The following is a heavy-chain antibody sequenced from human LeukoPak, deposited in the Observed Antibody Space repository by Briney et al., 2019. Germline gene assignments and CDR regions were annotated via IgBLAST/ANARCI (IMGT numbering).Heavy chain of an antibody. CDR1: GGSISSSSYY. V-gene: IGHV4-39*01. CDR3: ASQYFLILSLYYFDY. Sequence: SETLSLTCTVSGGSISSSSYYWGWIRQPPGKGLEWIGSNSGSTYYNPSLKSRVTISVDTSKNQFSLKLSSVTAADTAVYYCASQYFLILSLYYFDYWGQGTLVTVSS. J-gene: IGHJ4*02. CDR2: NSGST. D-gene: IGHD3-10*02.